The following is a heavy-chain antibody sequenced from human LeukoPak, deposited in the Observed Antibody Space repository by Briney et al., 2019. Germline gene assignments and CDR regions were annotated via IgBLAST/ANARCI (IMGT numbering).Heavy chain of an antibody. CDR2: IYYSGST. D-gene: IGHD6-13*01. CDR3: ARSITSSWYGDFQH. Sequence: SETLSLTCTVSGGSINNYYWSWIRQPPGKGLEWIGYIYYSGSTSYNSSLKSRVTISVDTSKNQFSLKLRSVTAADTAVYYCARSITSSWYGDFQHWGQGTLVTVSS. CDR1: GGSINNYY. V-gene: IGHV4-59*01. J-gene: IGHJ1*01.